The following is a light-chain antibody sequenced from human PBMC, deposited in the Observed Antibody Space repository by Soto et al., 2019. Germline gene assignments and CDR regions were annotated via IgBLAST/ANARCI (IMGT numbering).Light chain of an antibody. CDR3: LQYNSYRA. V-gene: IGKV1-5*01. CDR2: DAS. Sequence: DIQMTQSPSTLSASVGDRVTITCRASQSIGSWLAWYQQKPGKAPKLLIYDASSLESGAPLRFSGSGSGTEFTLTISSLQPDDFATYYCLQYNSYRAFRQGTKVDIK. CDR1: QSIGSW. J-gene: IGKJ1*01.